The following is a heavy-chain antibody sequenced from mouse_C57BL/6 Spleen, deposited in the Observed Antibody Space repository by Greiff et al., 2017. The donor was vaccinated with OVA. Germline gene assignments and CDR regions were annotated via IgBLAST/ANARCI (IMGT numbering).Heavy chain of an antibody. CDR1: GYTFTSYG. Sequence: VKLVESGAELARPGASVKLSCKASGYTFTSYGISWVKQRTGQGLEWIGEIYPRSGNTYYNEKFKGKATLTADKSSSTAYMELRSLTSEDSAVYFCARSGLTGTWYFDVWGTGTTVTVSS. J-gene: IGHJ1*03. V-gene: IGHV1-81*01. CDR2: IYPRSGNT. D-gene: IGHD4-1*01. CDR3: ARSGLTGTWYFDV.